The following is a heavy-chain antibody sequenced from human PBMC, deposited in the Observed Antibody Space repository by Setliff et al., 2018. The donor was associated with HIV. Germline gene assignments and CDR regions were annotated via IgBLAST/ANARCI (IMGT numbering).Heavy chain of an antibody. CDR2: IYPGDSDT. Sequence: PGESLKISCKASGFTFTRFWIGWVRQMPGKGLEWMGIIYPGDSDTRYSPSFQGQVTMSADTSINTAYLQGSSLKASDTAMYYCVRRDGYKFDYWGQGTLVTVSS. CDR3: VRRDGYKFDY. V-gene: IGHV5-51*01. J-gene: IGHJ4*02. CDR1: GFTFTRFW. D-gene: IGHD5-12*01.